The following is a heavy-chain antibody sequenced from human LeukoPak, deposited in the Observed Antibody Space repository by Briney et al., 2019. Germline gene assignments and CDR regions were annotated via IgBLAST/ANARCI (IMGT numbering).Heavy chain of an antibody. V-gene: IGHV1-8*01. CDR2: MNPNSGNT. D-gene: IGHD6-13*01. Sequence: ASVKVSCKASGYTFTSYDINWVRQATGQGLEWMGWMNPNSGNTGYAQKFQGRVTMTRNTSISTAYMELSSLRSEDTAVYYCARSSSWPYNWFDPWGQGTLVTVSS. CDR1: GYTFTSYD. J-gene: IGHJ5*02. CDR3: ARSSSWPYNWFDP.